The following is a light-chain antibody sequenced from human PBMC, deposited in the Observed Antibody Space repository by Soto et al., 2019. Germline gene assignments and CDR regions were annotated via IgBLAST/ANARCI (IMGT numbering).Light chain of an antibody. CDR3: QQYGSSPPYT. V-gene: IGKV3-20*01. Sequence: EIVLTQSPGTLSLSPGERAPPSSGASRRVGGGSLAWYQQKPGQAPRLLIYGASSRATGIPDRFSGSGSGTDFTLTISRLEPEDFAVYYCQQYGSSPPYTFGQGTKLEIK. CDR2: GAS. J-gene: IGKJ2*01. CDR1: RRVGGGS.